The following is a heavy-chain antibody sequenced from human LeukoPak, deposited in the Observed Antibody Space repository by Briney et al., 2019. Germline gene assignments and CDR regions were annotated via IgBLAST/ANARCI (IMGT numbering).Heavy chain of an antibody. D-gene: IGHD3-22*01. CDR2: FDPEDGET. CDR1: GYTLTELS. J-gene: IGHJ6*02. V-gene: IGHV1-24*01. Sequence: GASVKVSCKVSGYTLTELSMHWVRQAPGKGLEWMGGFDPEDGETIYAQKFQGRVTMTEDTSTDTAYMELSSLRSEDTAVYYCATAHPSPWLLPYYYYGMGVWGQGTTVTVSS. CDR3: ATAHPSPWLLPYYYYGMGV.